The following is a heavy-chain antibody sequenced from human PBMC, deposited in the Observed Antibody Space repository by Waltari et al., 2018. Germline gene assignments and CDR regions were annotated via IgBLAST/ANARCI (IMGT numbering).Heavy chain of an antibody. J-gene: IGHJ4*02. CDR1: GFTFSSFA. CDR3: AKETQRTPYY. D-gene: IGHD2-15*01. CDR2: ITGNGDET. Sequence: VQLLESGGGLVQPGGSLRLSCAASGFTFSSFAMSWVRQAPGKGLEGVSLITGNGDETYYADSVKGRFTISRDNSKNTLYLHMDSLRAEDTAIYYCAKETQRTPYYWGQGTLVTVSS. V-gene: IGHV3-23*01.